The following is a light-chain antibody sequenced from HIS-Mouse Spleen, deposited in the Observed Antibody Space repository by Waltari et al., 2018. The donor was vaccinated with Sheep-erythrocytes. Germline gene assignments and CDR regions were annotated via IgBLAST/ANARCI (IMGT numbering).Light chain of an antibody. J-gene: IGLJ2*01. V-gene: IGLV4-69*01. CDR1: SGHSSYA. CDR2: LNSDGSH. Sequence: QLVLTQSPSASASLGASVKLTCTLSSGHSSYAIAWHPQQPEKGPRYLMKLNSDGSHSKGDGIPDRFSGSSSGAGRYLTISSLQSEDEADYYCQTWGTGIHVVFGGGTKLTVL. CDR3: QTWGTGIHVV.